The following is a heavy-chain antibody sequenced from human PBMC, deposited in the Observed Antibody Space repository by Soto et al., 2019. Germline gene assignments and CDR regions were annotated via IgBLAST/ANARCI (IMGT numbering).Heavy chain of an antibody. V-gene: IGHV3-74*03. CDR3: TREPVVDNGWYYVDS. J-gene: IGHJ4*02. CDR1: GFTFSNYW. Sequence: EVQLAESGGGLVQPGGSLRLSCEASGFTFSNYWMHWVRQTPGKGLVWVSRISGDGSSTTYADSVKGRFTVSRDNANNTLYLQMNSLRAEDTALYFCTREPVVDNGWYYVDSWGQGILVTCSS. CDR2: ISGDGSST. D-gene: IGHD6-19*01.